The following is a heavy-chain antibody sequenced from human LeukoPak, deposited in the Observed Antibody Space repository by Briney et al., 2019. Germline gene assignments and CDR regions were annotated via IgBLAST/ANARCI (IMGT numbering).Heavy chain of an antibody. V-gene: IGHV1-18*01. Sequence: GSVKVSCKASGYTFNSYGISWVRPAPGQGREWMGLINAHNGKPNKVQKLQGRVTLNPDTSTSTAYMELRSLRSDDTAVYYCARGTPIWDDDSSGYMIDWGQGTLVTVSS. CDR3: ARGTPIWDDDSSGYMID. J-gene: IGHJ4*02. D-gene: IGHD3-22*01. CDR1: GYTFNSYG. CDR2: INAHNGKP.